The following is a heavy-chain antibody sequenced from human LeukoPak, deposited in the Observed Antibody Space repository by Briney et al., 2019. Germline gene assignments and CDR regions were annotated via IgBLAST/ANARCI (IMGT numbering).Heavy chain of an antibody. D-gene: IGHD6-19*01. J-gene: IGHJ6*03. Sequence: ASVRVSCKASGYTFTSYDINWVRQATGQGLEWMGWMNPNSGNTGYAQKFQGRVTITRNTSISTAYMDLSSLRSEDTAVYYCARRAVAYYYYYYMDVWGKGTTVTVSS. CDR2: MNPNSGNT. V-gene: IGHV1-8*03. CDR1: GYTFTSYD. CDR3: ARRAVAYYYYYYMDV.